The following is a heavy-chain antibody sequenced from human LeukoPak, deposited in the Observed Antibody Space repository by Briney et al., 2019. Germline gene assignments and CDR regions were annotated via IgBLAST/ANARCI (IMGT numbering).Heavy chain of an antibody. V-gene: IGHV3-11*01. CDR1: GFTFSDYY. CDR2: ISSSGSTI. J-gene: IGHJ6*02. Sequence: PGGSLRLSCAASGFTFSDYYMSWIRQAPGKGLEWVSYISSSGSTIYYADSVRGRFTISRDNAKNSLYLQMNSLRAEDTAVYYCARSVINYYYGMDVWGQGTTVTVSS. D-gene: IGHD3-10*01. CDR3: ARSVINYYYGMDV.